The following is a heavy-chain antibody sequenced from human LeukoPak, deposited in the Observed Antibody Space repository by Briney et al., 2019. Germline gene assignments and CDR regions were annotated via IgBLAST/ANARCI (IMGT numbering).Heavy chain of an antibody. CDR1: GYTFTSYW. CDR3: AGKILVARIKPFVI. Sequence: GESLKISCKGSGYTFTSYWIGWVRHVPGKGLEWMGIIYPGDSDTRYSPSFQGQVTISADKSISTAYLQWSSLKASDTAMYYCAGKILVARIKPFVIGGKGTMSPSLQ. CDR2: IYPGDSDT. V-gene: IGHV5-51*01. D-gene: IGHD5-12*01. J-gene: IGHJ3*02.